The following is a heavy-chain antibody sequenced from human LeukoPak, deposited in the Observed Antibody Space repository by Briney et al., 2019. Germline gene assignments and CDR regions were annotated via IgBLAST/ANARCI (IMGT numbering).Heavy chain of an antibody. CDR3: ARKRAYYGESYYYGMDV. CDR1: GGTFSSYA. CDR2: ITPIFGTA. Sequence: SVKVSCKASGGTFSSYAISWVRQAPGQGLEWMGGITPIFGTANYAQKFQGRVTITADESTSTAYMELSSLRSEDTAVYYCARKRAYYGESYYYGMDVWGQGTTVTVSS. J-gene: IGHJ6*02. D-gene: IGHD4-17*01. V-gene: IGHV1-69*13.